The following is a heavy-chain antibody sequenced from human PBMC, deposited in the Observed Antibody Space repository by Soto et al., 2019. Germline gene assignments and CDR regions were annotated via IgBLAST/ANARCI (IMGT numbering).Heavy chain of an antibody. V-gene: IGHV4-31*03. J-gene: IGHJ5*02. Sequence: QVQLQESGPGLVKPSQTLSLTCTVSGGSITSGGYYWSWIRQHPGTGLEWIGYIYYSGSTYYNPSXXXRXXXXXXXXXXHFSXKLXXXXAXDTAVYYCARSFDPWGQGTLVTV. CDR3: ARSFDP. CDR2: IYYSGST. CDR1: GGSITSGGYY.